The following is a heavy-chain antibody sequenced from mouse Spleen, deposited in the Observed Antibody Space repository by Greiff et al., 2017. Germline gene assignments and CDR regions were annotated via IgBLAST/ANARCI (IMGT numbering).Heavy chain of an antibody. J-gene: IGHJ2*01. CDR2: ISNLAYSI. CDR1: GFTFSDYG. CDR3: ARGAPFDY. Sequence: EVKLMESGGGLVKPGGSLKLSCAASGFTFSDYGMAWVRQAPGKGPEWVAFISNLAYSIYYADTVKGRFTISRDNAKNTLFLQMTSLRSEDTAMYYCARGAPFDYWGQGTTLTVSS. V-gene: IGHV5-15*01.